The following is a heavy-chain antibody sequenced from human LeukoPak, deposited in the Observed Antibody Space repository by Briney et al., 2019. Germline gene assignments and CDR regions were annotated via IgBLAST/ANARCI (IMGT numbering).Heavy chain of an antibody. CDR1: GFTFSSYS. J-gene: IGHJ4*02. Sequence: PGGSLRLSCAASGFTFSSYSMNWVRQAPGKGLEWVSYISSSSSTIYYADSVKGRFTISRDNAKNSLYLQMNSLRAEDTAVYYCAKDHSSGCLDYWGQGTLVTVSS. CDR2: ISSSSSTI. D-gene: IGHD6-19*01. CDR3: AKDHSSGCLDY. V-gene: IGHV3-48*01.